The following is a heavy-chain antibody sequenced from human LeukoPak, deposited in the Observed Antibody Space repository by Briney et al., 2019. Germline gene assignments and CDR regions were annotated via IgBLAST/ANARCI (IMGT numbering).Heavy chain of an antibody. J-gene: IGHJ4*02. CDR3: ARGQVVLKNLFDQ. Sequence: SEPLSLTCTVSGGSVSSSTFYWGWIRQPPGKGLEWIGSIYYGGSTHYSPSLKSRLTISVETSTNRFSLKLTSVTAADTAVYYCARGQVVLKNLFDQWGQGTLVTVSS. CDR2: IYYGGST. D-gene: IGHD6-6*01. CDR1: GGSVSSSTFY. V-gene: IGHV4-39*01.